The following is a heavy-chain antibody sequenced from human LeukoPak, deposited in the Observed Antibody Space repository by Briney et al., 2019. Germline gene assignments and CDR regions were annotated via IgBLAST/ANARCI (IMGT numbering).Heavy chain of an antibody. D-gene: IGHD3-22*01. CDR2: IIPIFGTA. CDR3: ASSYYYYDSSGYYYLLDY. J-gene: IGHJ4*02. Sequence: VASVKVSCKASGDTFGSYAISWVRQAPGQGLEWMGGIIPIFGTASYAQKFQGRVTITADESTSTAYMELSSLRSEDTAVYYCASSYYYYDSSGYYYLLDYWGQGTLVTVSS. CDR1: GDTFGSYA. V-gene: IGHV1-69*13.